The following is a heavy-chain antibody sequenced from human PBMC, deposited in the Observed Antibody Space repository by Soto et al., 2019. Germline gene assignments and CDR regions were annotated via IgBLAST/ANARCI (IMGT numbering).Heavy chain of an antibody. CDR2: IYYSGSI. CDR1: GGSIRSDNYY. D-gene: IGHD1-26*01. Sequence: PSETLSLTCTVSGGSIRSDNYYWGWIRQRPGKGLEWIGSIYYSGSIYFEPSLKSRVTISVDTSKNQFSLKLSSVAAADTAVYYCARHPFGGRYSPGCFDYWGQGTLVTVSS. CDR3: ARHPFGGRYSPGCFDY. J-gene: IGHJ4*02. V-gene: IGHV4-39*01.